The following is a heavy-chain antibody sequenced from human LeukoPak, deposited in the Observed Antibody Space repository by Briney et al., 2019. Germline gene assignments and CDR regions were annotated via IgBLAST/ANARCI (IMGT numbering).Heavy chain of an antibody. CDR3: AASPYSDRSGSKYFFNY. CDR2: ISNSGDTT. Sequence: GGSLRLSCAASGFTFSSYAMNWVRQAPGKGLEWVSSISNSGDTTDYADSVKGRFTLSRDNSKNTLYLQISSLRAEDTALYYCAASPYSDRSGSKYFFNYWGQGTLVTVSS. J-gene: IGHJ4*02. CDR1: GFTFSSYA. D-gene: IGHD3-22*01. V-gene: IGHV3-23*01.